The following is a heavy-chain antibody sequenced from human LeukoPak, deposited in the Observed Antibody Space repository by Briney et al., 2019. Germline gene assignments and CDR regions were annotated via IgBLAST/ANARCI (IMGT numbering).Heavy chain of an antibody. Sequence: ASVKVSCKASGGTFSSYTISWARQAPGKGLEWMGGIIPIFGTANYAQKFQGRVTITTDESTSTAYMELSSLRSEDTAVYYCARRMGDAFDIWGQGTMVTVSS. CDR3: ARRMGDAFDI. CDR2: IIPIFGTA. J-gene: IGHJ3*02. CDR1: GGTFSSYT. V-gene: IGHV1-69*05.